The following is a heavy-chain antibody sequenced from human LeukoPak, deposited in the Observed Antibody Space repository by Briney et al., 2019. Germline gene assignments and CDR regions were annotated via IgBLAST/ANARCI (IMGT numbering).Heavy chain of an antibody. Sequence: SETLSLTCAVYGGSFSGYYWSWIRQPPGKGLEWIGEINHSGSTNYNPSLKSRVTISVDTSKNQFSLKLSSVTAADTAVYYCARTAGTRRYYFDYWGQGTLVTVSS. D-gene: IGHD6-19*01. CDR3: ARTAGTRRYYFDY. J-gene: IGHJ4*02. CDR1: GGSFSGYY. V-gene: IGHV4-34*01. CDR2: INHSGST.